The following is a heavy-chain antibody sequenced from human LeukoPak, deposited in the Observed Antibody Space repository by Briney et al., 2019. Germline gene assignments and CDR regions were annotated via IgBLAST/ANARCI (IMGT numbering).Heavy chain of an antibody. D-gene: IGHD3-10*01. V-gene: IGHV1-18*01. Sequence: ASVKVSCKASGYTFTSYGISWVRQAPGQGLEWMGIINPSGGSTSYAQKFQGRVTMTTDTSTSTAYMELRSLRSDDTAVYYCARDEADYGSGSYSNYYYYYMDVWGKGTTVTVSS. CDR1: GYTFTSYG. CDR3: ARDEADYGSGSYSNYYYYYMDV. J-gene: IGHJ6*03. CDR2: INPSGGST.